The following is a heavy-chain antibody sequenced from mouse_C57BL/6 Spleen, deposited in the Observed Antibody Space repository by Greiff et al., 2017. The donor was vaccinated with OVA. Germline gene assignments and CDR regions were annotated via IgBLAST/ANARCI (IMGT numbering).Heavy chain of an antibody. CDR2: INPGSGGT. J-gene: IGHJ2*01. CDR3: ARRNWALDY. Sequence: QVQLQQSGAELVRPGTSVKVSCKASGYAFTNYLIEWVKQRPGQGLEWIGVINPGSGGTNYNEKFKGKATLTADKSSSTAYMQLSSLTSEDSAVYFCARRNWALDYWGQGTTLTVSS. V-gene: IGHV1-54*01. CDR1: GYAFTNYL. D-gene: IGHD4-1*01.